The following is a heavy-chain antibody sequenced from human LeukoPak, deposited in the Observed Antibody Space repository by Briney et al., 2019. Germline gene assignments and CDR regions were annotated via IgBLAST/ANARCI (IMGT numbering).Heavy chain of an antibody. CDR1: GFTFSNAW. J-gene: IGHJ6*02. CDR2: IKSKTDGGTT. CDR3: ARDSASTFIAAANPYYYYGMDV. V-gene: IGHV3-15*01. D-gene: IGHD6-13*01. Sequence: GALRLSCAASGFTFSNAWMSWVRQAPGKGLEWVGRIKSKTDGGTTDYAAPVKGRFTISRDNAKNSLYLQMNSLRAEDTAVYYCARDSASTFIAAANPYYYYGMDVWGQGTTVTVSS.